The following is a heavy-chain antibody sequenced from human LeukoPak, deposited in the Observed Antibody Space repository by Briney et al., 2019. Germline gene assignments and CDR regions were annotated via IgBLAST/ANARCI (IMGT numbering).Heavy chain of an antibody. D-gene: IGHD2-21*01. Sequence: GGSLRLSCAASGFTFSTYAMSWVRQAPGKGLEWVSTISGSGGSTYYADSVKGRFTISRDNAKNLLYLQMSSLRAEDTAVYFCARLSYWVFEIWGQGTMVTVSS. CDR3: ARLSYWVFEI. V-gene: IGHV3-23*01. CDR1: GFTFSTYA. J-gene: IGHJ3*02. CDR2: ISGSGGST.